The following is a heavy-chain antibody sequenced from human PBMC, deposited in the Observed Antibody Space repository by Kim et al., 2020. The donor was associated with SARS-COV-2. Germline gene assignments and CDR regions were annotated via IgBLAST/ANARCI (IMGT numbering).Heavy chain of an antibody. CDR3: ARDSRIFGVVVDP. D-gene: IGHD3-3*01. V-gene: IGHV1-3*01. Sequence: YSQKFQGRVTITRDTSASTAYMELSSLRSEYTAVYYCARDSRIFGVVVDPWGQGTLVTVSS. J-gene: IGHJ5*02.